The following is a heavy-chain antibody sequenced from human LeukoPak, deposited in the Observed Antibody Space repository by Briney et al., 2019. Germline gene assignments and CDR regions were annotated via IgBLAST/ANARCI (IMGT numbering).Heavy chain of an antibody. CDR3: ARLERQWPTVKYYFEY. D-gene: IGHD6-19*01. Sequence: SETLSLTCTVSGGSISTYYWSWIRQPPGRGLEWIADIYYSGSANYNPSLKSRVTISVDTSKTQFSLKLKSVKVAAMTVYYCARLERQWPTVKYYFEYWGQGTMVTVSS. V-gene: IGHV4-59*01. CDR1: GGSISTYY. J-gene: IGHJ4*02. CDR2: IYYSGSA.